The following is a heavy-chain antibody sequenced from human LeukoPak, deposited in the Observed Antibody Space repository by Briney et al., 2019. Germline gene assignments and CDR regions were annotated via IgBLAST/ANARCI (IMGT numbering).Heavy chain of an antibody. Sequence: SETLSLTCTVSGGSISSYYWSWIRQPAGKGLEWVGRIYTSGSTNYNPSLKSRVTMSVDTSKNQFSLKLSSVTAADTAVYYCARGSVDTAMVDYWGQGTLVTVSS. V-gene: IGHV4-4*07. D-gene: IGHD5-18*01. CDR1: GGSISSYY. CDR3: ARGSVDTAMVDY. J-gene: IGHJ4*02. CDR2: IYTSGST.